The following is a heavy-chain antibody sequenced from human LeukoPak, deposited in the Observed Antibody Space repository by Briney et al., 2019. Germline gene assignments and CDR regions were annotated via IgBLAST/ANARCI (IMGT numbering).Heavy chain of an antibody. CDR1: GGSVSSYY. Sequence: SETLSLTCTVSGGSVSSYYWSWIRQPPGKGLEWIGYIYYSGSTNYNPSLESRVTISVDTSKNQFSLKLSSVTAADTAVYYCARVDYGDYYYYGMDVWGKGTTVTVSS. CDR2: IYYSGST. CDR3: ARVDYGDYYYYGMDV. J-gene: IGHJ6*04. V-gene: IGHV4-59*02. D-gene: IGHD4-17*01.